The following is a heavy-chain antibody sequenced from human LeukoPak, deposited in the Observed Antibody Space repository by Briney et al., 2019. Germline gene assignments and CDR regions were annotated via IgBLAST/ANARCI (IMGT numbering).Heavy chain of an antibody. CDR1: GGSFSGYY. V-gene: IGHV4-34*01. CDR3: ARSITMVRGAPGGY. Sequence: SETLSLTRAVYGGSFSGYYWSWIRPPPGKGLEWIGEINHSGSTNYNPSLKSRVTISVDTSKNQFSLKLSSVTAADTAVYYCARSITMVRGAPGGYWGQGTLVTVSS. CDR2: INHSGST. D-gene: IGHD3-10*01. J-gene: IGHJ4*02.